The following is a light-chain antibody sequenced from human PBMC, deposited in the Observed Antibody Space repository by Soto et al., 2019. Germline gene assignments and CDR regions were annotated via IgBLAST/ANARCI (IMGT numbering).Light chain of an antibody. V-gene: IGLV2-14*01. CDR3: SSYTSSSTPVV. Sequence: QSALTQPASVSGSPGQSITISCTGTSSEVGGYNYVSWYQQHPGKAPKLMIYEVSNRPSGVSNRFSGSKSGNTASLTISGLQAEDEADYYCSSYTSSSTPVVFGGGTQLTVL. CDR1: SSEVGGYNY. CDR2: EVS. J-gene: IGLJ2*01.